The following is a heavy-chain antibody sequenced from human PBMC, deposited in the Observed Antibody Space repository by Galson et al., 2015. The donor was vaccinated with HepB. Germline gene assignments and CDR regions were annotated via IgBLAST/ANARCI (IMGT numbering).Heavy chain of an antibody. V-gene: IGHV5-10-1*01. D-gene: IGHD6-19*01. CDR2: IDPSDSYT. J-gene: IGHJ5*02. Sequence: QSGAEVKKPGESLKISCKGSGYSFTSYWIGWVRQMPGKGLEWMGRIDPSDSYTNYSPSFQGHVTISADKSISTAYLQWSSLKASDTAMYYCASLHSSGWYPDRSEWFDPWGQGTLVTVSS. CDR1: GYSFTSYW. CDR3: ASLHSSGWYPDRSEWFDP.